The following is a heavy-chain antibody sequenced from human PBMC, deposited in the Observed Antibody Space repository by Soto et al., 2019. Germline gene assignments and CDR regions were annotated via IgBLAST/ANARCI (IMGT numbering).Heavy chain of an antibody. CDR2: IYYSGST. CDR1: GGSISSYY. V-gene: IGHV4-59*01. Sequence: PSETLSLTCTVSGGSISSYYWSWIQQPPGKGLEWIGYIYYSGSTNYNPSLKSRVTISVDTSKNQFSLKLSSVTAADTAVYYRARRIAAAQWFDPWGQGTLVTVSS. D-gene: IGHD6-13*01. J-gene: IGHJ5*02. CDR3: ARRIAAAQWFDP.